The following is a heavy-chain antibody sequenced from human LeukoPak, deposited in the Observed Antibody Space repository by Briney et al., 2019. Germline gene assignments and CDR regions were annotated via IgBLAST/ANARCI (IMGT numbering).Heavy chain of an antibody. CDR2: TRNRANSYTT. V-gene: IGHV3-72*01. D-gene: IGHD6-19*01. CDR1: GFTFSGSA. J-gene: IGHJ5*02. Sequence: GGSLRLSCAASGFTFSGSAMHWVRQASGKGLEWVGRTRNRANSYTTEYAASVKGRFTISRDDSKNSLYLQMNSLKTEDTAVYYCARATQWLGYNWFDPWGQGTLVTVSS. CDR3: ARATQWLGYNWFDP.